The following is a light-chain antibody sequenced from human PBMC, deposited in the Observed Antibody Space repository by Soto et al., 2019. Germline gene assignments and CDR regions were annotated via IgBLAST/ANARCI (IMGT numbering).Light chain of an antibody. J-gene: IGKJ2*01. CDR1: QSINSY. CDR3: QQSYSTPYT. Sequence: DIQITHSPSSLSASVGDRVTITCLSSQSINSYLNWYQQKPGKAPKLLIYAASSLQSGVPSRFSGSGSGTDFTLTISSLQPEDFATYYCQQSYSTPYTFGQGPKVDIK. CDR2: AAS. V-gene: IGKV1-39*01.